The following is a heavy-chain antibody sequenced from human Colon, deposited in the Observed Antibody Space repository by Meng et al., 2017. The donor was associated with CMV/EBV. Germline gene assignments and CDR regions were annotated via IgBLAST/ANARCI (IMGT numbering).Heavy chain of an antibody. V-gene: IGHV4-30-4*01. D-gene: IGHD5/OR15-5a*01. J-gene: IGHJ2*01. Sequence: SGRSVSSVAYQWRWIRQAPGKGLQWVGNTFSSGSTYYHPSLESRLSISLDTSRNQFFLNLTSVTAADTAVYYCARASTFHYWYFDLWGRGTLVTVSS. CDR3: ARASTFHYWYFDL. CDR1: GRSVSSVAYQ. CDR2: TFSSGST.